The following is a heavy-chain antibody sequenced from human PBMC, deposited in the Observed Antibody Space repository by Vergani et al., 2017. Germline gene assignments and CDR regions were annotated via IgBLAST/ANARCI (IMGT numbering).Heavy chain of an antibody. D-gene: IGHD3-10*01. CDR1: GFISSIYW. V-gene: IGHV3-7*01. CDR2: VNQDGSEK. J-gene: IGHJ6*02. Sequence: EGQLVESGGDWVQRGGSLRLSCAAPGFISSIYWMSWVRQAPGKGLGWVANVNQDGSEKYYVGSVRGRFTISRDNGKNSIYLQKNNLRAEDTAVYFCVRVPLIRRGSGNYGINNYHGMDVWGQGTTVIVSS. CDR3: VRVPLIRRGSGNYGINNYHGMDV.